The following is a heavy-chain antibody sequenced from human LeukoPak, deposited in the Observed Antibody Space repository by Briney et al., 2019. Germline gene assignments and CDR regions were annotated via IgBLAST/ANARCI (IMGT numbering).Heavy chain of an antibody. V-gene: IGHV3-15*01. D-gene: IGHD3-22*01. CDR2: IKSKTDGGTT. J-gene: IGHJ4*02. CDR1: GFTFSNAW. Sequence: KPGGSLRLSCAASGFTFSNAWMSWVRQAPGKGLEWVGRIKSKTDGGTTDYAAPVAGRFTISRDDSKTTLYLQMNSLKTEDTAIYYCATGGPHSSGLPYDYWGQGILVTVSS. CDR3: ATGGPHSSGLPYDY.